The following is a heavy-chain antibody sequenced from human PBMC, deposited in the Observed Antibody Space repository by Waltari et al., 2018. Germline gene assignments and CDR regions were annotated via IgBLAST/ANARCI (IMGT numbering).Heavy chain of an antibody. D-gene: IGHD2-21*02. CDR1: GFTFSSYG. Sequence: EVQLVESGGGLVQPGGSLRLSCAASGFTFSSYGMSWVRQAPGKGLEGVSGISGSGGSTYDADSVKGRFTISRDNSKNTLYLQMNSLRAEDTAVYYCAKDHDFTIYYFDYWGQGTLVTVSS. J-gene: IGHJ4*02. V-gene: IGHV3-23*04. CDR3: AKDHDFTIYYFDY. CDR2: ISGSGGST.